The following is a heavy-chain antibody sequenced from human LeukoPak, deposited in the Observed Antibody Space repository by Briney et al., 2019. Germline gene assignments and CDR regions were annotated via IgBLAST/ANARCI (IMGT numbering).Heavy chain of an antibody. J-gene: IGHJ4*02. CDR2: ISSGSSAI. V-gene: IGHV3-21*01. D-gene: IGHD4-17*01. CDR3: ARGHTAVTRHFDF. Sequence: PGGSPRLSCEASGFTFTTYSMTWVRQAPGKGLEWVSIISSGSSAIFSADALKGRFTISRDDAKNLLYLDMNSLRAEDTAVYYCARGHTAVTRHFDFWGQGTLVTVSS. CDR1: GFTFTTYS.